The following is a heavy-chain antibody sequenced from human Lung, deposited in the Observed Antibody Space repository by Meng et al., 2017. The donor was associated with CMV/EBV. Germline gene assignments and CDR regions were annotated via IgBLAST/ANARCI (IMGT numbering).Heavy chain of an antibody. J-gene: IGHJ4*02. CDR2: INWNGSST. Sequence: GESLKISCAASGFTFDDYGMSWVRQAPGKGLEWVSGINWNGSSTGYADSVKGRFTISRDNAKNSLYLQMNSLRAEDTALYHCARGAGTAMAPAGYRGQGTLVTVSS. V-gene: IGHV3-20*01. CDR1: GFTFDDYG. D-gene: IGHD5-18*01. CDR3: ARGAGTAMAPAGY.